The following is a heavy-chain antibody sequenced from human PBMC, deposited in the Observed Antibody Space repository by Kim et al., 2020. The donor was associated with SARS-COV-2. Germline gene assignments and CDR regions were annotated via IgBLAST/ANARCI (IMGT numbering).Heavy chain of an antibody. CDR1: GYTFTNYA. V-gene: IGHV1-3*01. D-gene: IGHD2-2*01. CDR2: INAGNGNT. J-gene: IGHJ5*02. Sequence: ASVKVSCKASGYTFTNYAMHWVRQAPGQRLEWMGWINAGNGNTKYSQKFRACFTLILDTFTRTPFLTLVTFRTHVSALFFCTKSCSITSCHWFDPWGQGT. CDR3: TKSCSITSCHWFDP.